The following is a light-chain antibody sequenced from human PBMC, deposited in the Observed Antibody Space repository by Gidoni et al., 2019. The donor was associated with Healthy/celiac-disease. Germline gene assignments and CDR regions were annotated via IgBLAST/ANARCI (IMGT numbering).Light chain of an antibody. CDR1: HSLLHSNRYNY. J-gene: IGKJ4*01. CDR3: KQYVQTPPT. Sequence: DIVMTQSPLSLPVTPGEPASIYCRSSHSLLHSNRYNYLDWYLQKPGQSPQLLIYSGSNRDSGVPDRFSGSGSGTDFTLNISRVEPEDIGIYYCKQYVQTPPTFGEGTKVEIK. CDR2: SGS. V-gene: IGKV2-28*01.